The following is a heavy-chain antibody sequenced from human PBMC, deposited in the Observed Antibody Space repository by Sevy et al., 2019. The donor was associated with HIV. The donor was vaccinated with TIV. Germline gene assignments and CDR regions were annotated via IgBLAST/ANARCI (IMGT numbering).Heavy chain of an antibody. CDR3: TRDAGYSVGWYPSNY. CDR1: GFSVSSHA. Sequence: GGSLRLSCAASGFSVSSHAMHWVRQAPGKGLEWVALLSYDGSTQYYADSVKGRFSISRDNSKNILYLQMNRLRPTDTALYYCTRDAGYSVGWYPSNYWGQGTLVTVSS. CDR2: LSYDGSTQ. V-gene: IGHV3-30*04. D-gene: IGHD6-19*01. J-gene: IGHJ4*02.